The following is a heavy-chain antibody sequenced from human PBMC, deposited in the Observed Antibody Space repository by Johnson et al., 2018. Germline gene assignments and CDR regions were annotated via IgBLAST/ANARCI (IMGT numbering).Heavy chain of an antibody. Sequence: LVESGGDLVQPGRSLRLSCAASGFTFDAYAMHWVRQAPGKGLEWVSGISYDSGALGYADSVKGRFTISRDNAKNSLYLQMNSLRAEDTALYYCAKDRGGNHYFDYWGQGTLVTVSS. CDR2: ISYDSGAL. J-gene: IGHJ4*02. CDR3: AKDRGGNHYFDY. D-gene: IGHD1-14*01. CDR1: GFTFDAYA. V-gene: IGHV3-9*01.